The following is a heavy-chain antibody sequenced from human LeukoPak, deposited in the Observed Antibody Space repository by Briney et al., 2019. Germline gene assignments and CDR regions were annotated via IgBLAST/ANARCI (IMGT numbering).Heavy chain of an antibody. CDR3: ARGSDSSGWYRKAYYFDY. Sequence: ASVKVSCKASGYTFTSYGISWVRQAPGQGLEWMGWISAYNGNTNYAQKFQGRVTITADKSTSTAYMELSSLRSEDTAVYYCARGSDSSGWYRKAYYFDYWGQGTLVTVSS. CDR2: ISAYNGNT. CDR1: GYTFTSYG. V-gene: IGHV1-18*01. J-gene: IGHJ4*02. D-gene: IGHD6-19*01.